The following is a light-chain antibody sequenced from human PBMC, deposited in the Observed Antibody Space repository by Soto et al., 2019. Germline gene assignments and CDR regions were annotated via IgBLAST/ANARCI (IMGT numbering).Light chain of an antibody. Sequence: DIQMTQSPSTLSASVGDRVTITCRASQSISSWLAWYQQKPGKAPKLLIYDASSLESGVPSRFSGSGSGTEFTHTISSLQPDDFATYYCHQDNSYSPWAVGQGTKVEIK. V-gene: IGKV1-5*01. CDR1: QSISSW. CDR2: DAS. J-gene: IGKJ1*01. CDR3: HQDNSYSPWA.